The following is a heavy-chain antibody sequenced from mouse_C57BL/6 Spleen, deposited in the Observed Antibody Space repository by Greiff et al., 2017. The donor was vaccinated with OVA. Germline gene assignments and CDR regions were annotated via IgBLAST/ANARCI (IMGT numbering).Heavy chain of an antibody. CDR2: IDPSDSYT. V-gene: IGHV1-50*01. Sequence: QVHVKQPGAELVKPGASVKLSCKASGYTFTSYWMQWVKQRPGQGLEWIGEIDPSDSYTNYNQKFKGKATLTVDTSSSTAYMQLSSLTSEDSAVYYCARGGPSTVGEDYWGQGTTLTVSS. CDR1: GYTFTSYW. J-gene: IGHJ2*01. CDR3: ARGGPSTVGEDY. D-gene: IGHD1-1*01.